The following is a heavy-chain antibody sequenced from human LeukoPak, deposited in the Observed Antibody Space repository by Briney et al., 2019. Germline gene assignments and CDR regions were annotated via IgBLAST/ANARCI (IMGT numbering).Heavy chain of an antibody. CDR3: ATGGQWLLLGPDY. Sequence: GASVKVSCKASGYTFTSYYMHWVRQAPGQGLEWMGIINPSGGSTSYAQKFQGRVTMTEDTSTDTAYMELSSLRSEDTAVYYCATGGQWLLLGPDYWGQGTLVTVSS. D-gene: IGHD6-19*01. CDR1: GYTFTSYY. V-gene: IGHV1-46*01. CDR2: INPSGGST. J-gene: IGHJ4*02.